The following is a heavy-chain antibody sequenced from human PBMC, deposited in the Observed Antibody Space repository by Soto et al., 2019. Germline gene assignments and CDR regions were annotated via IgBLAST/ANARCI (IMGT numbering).Heavy chain of an antibody. CDR2: LSAFNGNT. Sequence: QDQLVQSGAEVKKPGASVTVSCKASGYSFTNYGITWVRQAPGQGLEWLGWLSAFNGNTHYAQKVQGRATMTTDASTSTAYMELRSLRSDDTAVYYCARDRGVAPPVAGNTHYYYYMDVWGKGTTVTVSS. V-gene: IGHV1-18*01. CDR1: GYSFTNYG. D-gene: IGHD6-19*01. J-gene: IGHJ6*03. CDR3: ARDRGVAPPVAGNTHYYYYMDV.